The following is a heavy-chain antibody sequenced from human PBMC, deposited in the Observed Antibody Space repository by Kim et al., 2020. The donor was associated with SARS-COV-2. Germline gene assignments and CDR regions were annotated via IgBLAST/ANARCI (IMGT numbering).Heavy chain of an antibody. CDR3: ARDHCSGGSCYLTDLYYYYYYGMDV. J-gene: IGHJ6*02. CDR1: GYTFTSYG. CDR2: ISAYNGNT. V-gene: IGHV1-18*04. Sequence: ASVKVSCKASGYTFTSYGISWVRQAPGQGLEWMGWISAYNGNTNYAQKLQGRVTMTTDTSTSTAYMELRSLRSDDTAVYYCARDHCSGGSCYLTDLYYYYYYGMDVWGQGTTVTVSS. D-gene: IGHD2-15*01.